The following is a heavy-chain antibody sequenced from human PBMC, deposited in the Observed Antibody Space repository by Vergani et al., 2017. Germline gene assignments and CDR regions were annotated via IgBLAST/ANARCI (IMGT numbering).Heavy chain of an antibody. CDR3: ARKTLTGYYPKRYYFDY. J-gene: IGHJ4*02. CDR2: INHSGST. D-gene: IGHD3-9*01. V-gene: IGHV4-34*01. Sequence: QVQLQQWGAGLLKPSETLSLTCAVYGGSFSGYYWSWIRQPPGKGLEWIGEINHSGSTNYNPSLKSRVTISVETSKNQCSLKLSAVTAADTAVYYCARKTLTGYYPKRYYFDYWGQGTLVTVSS. CDR1: GGSFSGYY.